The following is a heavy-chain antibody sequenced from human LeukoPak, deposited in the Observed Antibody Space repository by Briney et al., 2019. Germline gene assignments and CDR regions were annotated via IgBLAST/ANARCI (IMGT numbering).Heavy chain of an antibody. Sequence: SETLSLTCAVYGGSFSGYYWSWIRQPPGKGLEWIGEINHSGSTNYNPSLKSRVTTSVDTSKNQFSLKLSSVTAADTAVYYCARAGRGYCSSTSCRTTYYFDYWGQGTLVTVSS. CDR1: GGSFSGYY. D-gene: IGHD2-2*01. V-gene: IGHV4-34*01. CDR2: INHSGST. CDR3: ARAGRGYCSSTSCRTTYYFDY. J-gene: IGHJ4*02.